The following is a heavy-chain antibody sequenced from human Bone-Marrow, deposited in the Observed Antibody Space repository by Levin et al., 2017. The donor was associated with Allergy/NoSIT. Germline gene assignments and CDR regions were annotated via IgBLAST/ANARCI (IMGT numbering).Heavy chain of an antibody. CDR3: ARHGTMGASHY. Sequence: SVKVSCKAYGGTFSSNSVTWVRQATGQGFEWMGEINPTLGIVEYAQKFQGRVTITADESTTTAYMELNSLTSEDTAIYYCARHGTMGASHYWGHGTLVIVSS. CDR1: GGTFSSNS. D-gene: IGHD1-26*01. V-gene: IGHV1-69*10. CDR2: INPTLGIV. J-gene: IGHJ4*01.